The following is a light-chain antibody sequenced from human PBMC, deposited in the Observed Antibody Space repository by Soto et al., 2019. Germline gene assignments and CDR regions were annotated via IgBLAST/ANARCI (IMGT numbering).Light chain of an antibody. Sequence: DIQMTHSPSTLSACVGDRVTITCRASQSISTWLAWYQQKPGKAPKLLISKASSLQSGVPSRFSGSGSGTEFTLTISSLQPDDFATYYCQQYSSFVTFGGGTKVEI. CDR3: QQYSSFVT. CDR1: QSISTW. CDR2: KAS. V-gene: IGKV1-5*03. J-gene: IGKJ4*01.